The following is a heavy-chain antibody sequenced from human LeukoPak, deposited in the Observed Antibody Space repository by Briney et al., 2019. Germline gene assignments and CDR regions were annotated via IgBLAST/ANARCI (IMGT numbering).Heavy chain of an antibody. CDR3: AKGRFGESHGMDV. V-gene: IGHV3-21*01. CDR2: ISSSSSYI. J-gene: IGHJ6*02. CDR1: GFTFSRYS. Sequence: GGSLRLSCAASGFTFSRYSVNWVRQAPGKGLEWVSSISSSSSYIYYADSVKGRFTISRDNAKNSLYLLMNSLRAEDTAVYYCAKGRFGESHGMDVWGQGTTVTVSS. D-gene: IGHD3-10*01.